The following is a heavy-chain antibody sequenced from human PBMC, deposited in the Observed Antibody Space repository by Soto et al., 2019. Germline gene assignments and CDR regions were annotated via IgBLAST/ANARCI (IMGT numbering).Heavy chain of an antibody. CDR1: GGSISSYY. V-gene: IGHV4-59*01. Sequence: QVQLQESGPGLVKPSETLSLTCTVSGGSISSYYWSWIRQPPGKGLEWIGNIFYSGSTSYNPSLKSRVTISVDTSKNQFSLKLSSVTPADTAVYYCARSGVSSSWYAYYYYGMDVWGQGTTVTVSS. CDR3: ARSGVSSSWYAYYYYGMDV. CDR2: IFYSGST. D-gene: IGHD6-13*01. J-gene: IGHJ6*02.